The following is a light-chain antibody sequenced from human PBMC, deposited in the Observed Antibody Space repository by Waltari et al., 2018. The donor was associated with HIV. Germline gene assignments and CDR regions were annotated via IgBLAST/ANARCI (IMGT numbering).Light chain of an antibody. Sequence: DIVLTQSPGTLSLSPGQRATLPCRDSQRVGGNQLAWYQRRPGQTPRLLIYDASSRATGIPDRFSGSGSGTDFTLTITRLEPDDFAVYYCQQYGSSPLFTFGPGTKVDFK. CDR2: DAS. J-gene: IGKJ3*01. CDR1: QRVGGNQ. V-gene: IGKV3-20*01. CDR3: QQYGSSPLFT.